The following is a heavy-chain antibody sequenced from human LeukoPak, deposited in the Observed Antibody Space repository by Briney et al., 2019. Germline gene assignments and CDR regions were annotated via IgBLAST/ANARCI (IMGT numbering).Heavy chain of an antibody. D-gene: IGHD2-2*01. CDR3: TTDPMWGAKVVVPAAMVAFDI. J-gene: IGHJ3*02. Sequence: GGSLRLSCAASGFTFSNAWMNWVRQAPGKGLEWVGRVTSKAVGETTDYAAPVKGRFTVSRDDSKNTLYLQMNSLKTEDTAVYYCTTDPMWGAKVVVPAAMVAFDIWGQGTMVTVSS. CDR1: GFTFSNAW. CDR2: VTSKAVGETT. V-gene: IGHV3-15*01.